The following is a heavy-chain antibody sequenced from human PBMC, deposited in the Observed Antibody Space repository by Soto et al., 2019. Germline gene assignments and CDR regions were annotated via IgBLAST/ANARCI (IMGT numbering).Heavy chain of an antibody. CDR2: ISGSGGST. CDR1: GFTFSSYA. V-gene: IGHV3-23*01. J-gene: IGHJ4*02. D-gene: IGHD6-19*01. Sequence: EVQLLESGGGLVQPGGSLRLSCAASGFTFSSYAMSWVRQAPGKGLEWVSAISGSGGSTYYADSVKGRFTISRDNSKKTLYLQMNSLRAEDTAVYYCAKSRQWLVYYFDYWGQGTLVTVSS. CDR3: AKSRQWLVYYFDY.